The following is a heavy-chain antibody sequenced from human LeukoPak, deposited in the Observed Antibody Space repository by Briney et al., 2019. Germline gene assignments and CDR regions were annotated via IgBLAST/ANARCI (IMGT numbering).Heavy chain of an antibody. CDR3: ARGPPYCSSTSCYLIFDY. Sequence: SVKVSCKASGGTFSSYAISWVRQAPGQGLEWMGRIIPIFGTANYAQKFQGRVTITTDESTSTAYVELSSLRSEDTAVYYCARGPPYCSSTSCYLIFDYWGQGTLVTVSS. V-gene: IGHV1-69*05. CDR1: GGTFSSYA. D-gene: IGHD2-2*01. J-gene: IGHJ4*02. CDR2: IIPIFGTA.